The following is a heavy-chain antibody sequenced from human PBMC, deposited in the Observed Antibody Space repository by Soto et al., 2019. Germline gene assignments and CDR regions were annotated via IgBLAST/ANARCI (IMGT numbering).Heavy chain of an antibody. V-gene: IGHV4-39*01. CDR1: GGSISSSSYY. J-gene: IGHJ6*02. CDR3: ARHVSNYDFWCGYYYGMDV. Sequence: PSETLSLTCTVSGGSISSSSYYWGCIRQPPGKGLEWIGSIYYSGSTYYNPSLKSRVTISVDTSKNQFSLKLSSVTAADTAVYYCARHVSNYDFWCGYYYGMDVWGQGTTVTVSS. D-gene: IGHD3-3*01. CDR2: IYYSGST.